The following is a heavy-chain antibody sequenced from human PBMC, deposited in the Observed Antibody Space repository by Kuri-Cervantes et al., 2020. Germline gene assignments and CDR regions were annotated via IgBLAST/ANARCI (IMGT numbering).Heavy chain of an antibody. V-gene: IGHV4-4*02. D-gene: IGHD6-19*01. CDR3: ARARRSSGWYQDGNWFDP. J-gene: IGHJ5*02. Sequence: SCAVSGGSISSSNWWGWVRQPPGKGLEWIGEINHSGSTNNNPSLKSRVTISVDTSKNQFSLKLSSVTAADTAVYYCARARRSSGWYQDGNWFDPWGQGTLVTVSS. CDR1: GGSISSSNW. CDR2: INHSGST.